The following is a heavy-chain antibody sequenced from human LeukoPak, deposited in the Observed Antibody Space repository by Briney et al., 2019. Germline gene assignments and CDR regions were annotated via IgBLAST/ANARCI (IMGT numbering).Heavy chain of an antibody. CDR3: ARLIPSRGYGMDV. CDR1: GFTVSSNY. V-gene: IGHV3-53*01. Sequence: GGSLRLSCAASGFTVSSNYMSWVRQAPGKGLEWVSVIYSGGSTYYSDSVKGRFTISRDNSKKTLYLQMTSLRAEDTAVYYCARLIPSRGYGMDVWGQGTTVTVSS. CDR2: IYSGGST. J-gene: IGHJ6*02. D-gene: IGHD2-21*01.